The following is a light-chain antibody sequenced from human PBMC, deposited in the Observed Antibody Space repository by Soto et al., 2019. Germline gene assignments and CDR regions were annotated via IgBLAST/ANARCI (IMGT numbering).Light chain of an antibody. J-gene: IGKJ4*01. CDR3: QQYGSSALT. CDR1: HSVSSGN. CDR2: GTS. Sequence: EIVLTQSPGTLSLSPGQRATLSFRSSHSVSSGNLAWYQQKPGQAPRLLIYGTSNRATDIPDRFSGSGSGTDFTLTISRLEPEDFAVYYCQQYGSSALTFGGGTKVGIK. V-gene: IGKV3-20*01.